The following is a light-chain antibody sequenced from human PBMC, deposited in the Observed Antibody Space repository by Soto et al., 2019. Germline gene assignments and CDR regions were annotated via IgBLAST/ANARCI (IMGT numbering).Light chain of an antibody. V-gene: IGLV2-14*01. CDR2: EVS. J-gene: IGLJ1*01. CDR3: SSFRSGGTFV. CDR1: SSDIGGYNY. Sequence: QSALTQPASVSWSPGQSIAISYTGTSSDIGGYNYVSWFQQHPGRAPSVLISEVSNRPSGVSHRFSGSKAGITASLTISGLQAEDEADYYCSSFRSGGTFVFGTGTQATVL.